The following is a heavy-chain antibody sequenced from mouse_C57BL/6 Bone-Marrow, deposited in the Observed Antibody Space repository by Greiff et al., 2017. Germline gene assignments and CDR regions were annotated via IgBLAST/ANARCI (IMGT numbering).Heavy chain of an antibody. CDR3: ARSGFYYGYFDY. V-gene: IGHV5-17*01. CDR2: ISSGSSNI. Sequence: EVKLVESGGGLVKPGGSLKLSCEASGFTFRDYGMHWVRQAPEKGLEWVAYISSGSSNIYYADTVKGRFTISRDNAKNTLFLQMTSLRSEDTAMYYCARSGFYYGYFDYWGQGTTLTVSS. D-gene: IGHD2-1*01. CDR1: GFTFRDYG. J-gene: IGHJ2*01.